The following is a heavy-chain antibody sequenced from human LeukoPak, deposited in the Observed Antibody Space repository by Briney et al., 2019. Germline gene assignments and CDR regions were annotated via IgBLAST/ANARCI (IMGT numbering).Heavy chain of an antibody. J-gene: IGHJ3*02. V-gene: IGHV4-59*01. CDR1: GASITTYY. CDR3: ATTRGYSTNDAFDI. Sequence: SETLSLTCSVSGASITTYYWNWIRQSPGKGLEWIGYMYHTGTSDYNPSPQSRVTISLDTPNNKVPLTLSSVTAADTAVYYCATTRGYSTNDAFDIWGQGTRVTVSS. CDR2: MYHTGTS. D-gene: IGHD5-18*01.